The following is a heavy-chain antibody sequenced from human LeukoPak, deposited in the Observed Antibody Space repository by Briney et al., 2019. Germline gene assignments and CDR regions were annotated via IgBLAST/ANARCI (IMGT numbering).Heavy chain of an antibody. CDR3: ARDSGGSGSPSSYWYFDL. Sequence: ASVKVSCKASGYTFTSYYMHWVRQAPGQGLEWMGIIDPSGGSTSYAQKFQGRVTMTRDMSTSTVYMELSSLRSEDTAVYYCARDSGGSGSPSSYWYFDLWGRGTLVTVSS. D-gene: IGHD3-10*01. V-gene: IGHV1-46*01. CDR1: GYTFTSYY. CDR2: IDPSGGST. J-gene: IGHJ2*01.